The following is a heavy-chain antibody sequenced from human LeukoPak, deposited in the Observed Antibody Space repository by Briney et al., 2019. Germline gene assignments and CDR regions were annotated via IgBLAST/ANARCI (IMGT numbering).Heavy chain of an antibody. J-gene: IGHJ4*02. CDR3: AREWAGYYFDY. V-gene: IGHV3-30*04. CDR2: ISYDGSNK. CDR1: GFTFSSYA. D-gene: IGHD6-19*01. Sequence: GRSLRLSCAASGFTFSSYAMHWVRQAPGKGLEWVAVISYDGSNKYYADSVKGRFTISRDSSKNTLYLQMNSLRAEDTAVYYCAREWAGYYFDYWGQGTLVTVSS.